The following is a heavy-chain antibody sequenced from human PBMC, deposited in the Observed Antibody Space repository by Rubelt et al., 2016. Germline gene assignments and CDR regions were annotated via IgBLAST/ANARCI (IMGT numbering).Heavy chain of an antibody. D-gene: IGHD2-2*01. J-gene: IGHJ4*02. CDR3: ITDPDCSSSSCFSQFDY. CDR1: GFTFNNAW. V-gene: IGHV3-15*01. Sequence: EVQLVESGGGLVKPGGSLRLSCVVSGFTFNNAWMSWVRQGPGKGLEWVGRIKSKTDGETTDYAAPAKGRFSISRDDSKNTLYLQMNNLKTEDTAVYYCITDPDCSSSSCFSQFDYWGQGTLVTVSS. CDR2: IKSKTDGETT.